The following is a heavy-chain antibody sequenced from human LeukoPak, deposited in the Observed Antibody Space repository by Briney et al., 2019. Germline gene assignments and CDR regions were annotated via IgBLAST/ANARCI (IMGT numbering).Heavy chain of an antibody. V-gene: IGHV4-59*01. CDR1: GGPISSYY. Sequence: SQTLSLTCTVSGGPISSYYWSWIRQSPGKGLEWNGHIYSSGSTNYNPSLKSRVTISIDTSKNQFSLKLSSVTAADTALYYCARNYDNSGYTAFGYWGRGTLVTVSS. CDR3: ARNYDNSGYTAFGY. D-gene: IGHD3-22*01. J-gene: IGHJ4*02. CDR2: IYSSGST.